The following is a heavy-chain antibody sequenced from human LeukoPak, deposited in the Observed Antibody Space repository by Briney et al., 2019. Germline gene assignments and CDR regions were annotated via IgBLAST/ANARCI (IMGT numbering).Heavy chain of an antibody. CDR1: GYTFTGYY. V-gene: IGHV1-2*02. J-gene: IGHJ5*02. CDR2: INPNSGGT. CDR3: ARVYSSSWYGEYWFDP. D-gene: IGHD6-13*01. Sequence: GASVKVSCKASGYTFTGYYMHWVRQAPGQGLEWMGWINPNSGGTNYAQKFQGRVTMTRDTSISTAYMKLSRLRSDDTAVYYCARVYSSSWYGEYWFDPWGQGTLVTVSS.